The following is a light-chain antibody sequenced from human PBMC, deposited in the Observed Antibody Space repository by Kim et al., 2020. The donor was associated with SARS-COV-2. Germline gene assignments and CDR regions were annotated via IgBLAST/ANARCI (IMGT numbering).Light chain of an antibody. Sequence: SASVGDRVTITCRASQSISSWLAWYQQKPGKAPKLLIYKASSLESGVPSRFSGSGSGTEFTLTISSLQPDDFATYYCQHYNNYPFTFGQGAKLEI. V-gene: IGKV1-5*03. J-gene: IGKJ2*01. CDR3: QHYNNYPFT. CDR2: KAS. CDR1: QSISSW.